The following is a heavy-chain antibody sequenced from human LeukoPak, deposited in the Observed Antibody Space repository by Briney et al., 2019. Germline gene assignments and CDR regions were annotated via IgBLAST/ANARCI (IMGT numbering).Heavy chain of an antibody. V-gene: IGHV4-59*01. Sequence: SETLSLTCTVSGDSISNDYWTWIRQPPGKGLEWIGYIDYSGYTNYNPSLTSRVTISVDTSKNQFSLTLSSVTAADTAVYYCARGSRSVEDAFDIWGQGTMVTGSS. CDR2: IDYSGYT. CDR3: ARGSRSVEDAFDI. D-gene: IGHD5-24*01. J-gene: IGHJ3*02. CDR1: GDSISNDY.